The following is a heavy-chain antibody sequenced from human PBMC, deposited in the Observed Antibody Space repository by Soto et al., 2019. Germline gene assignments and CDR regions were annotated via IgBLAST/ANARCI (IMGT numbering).Heavy chain of an antibody. CDR2: IYYSGST. CDR1: GGSVSSGSYY. CDR3: ARADSSSSGYYYYGMDV. Sequence: SETLSLTCTVSGGSVSSGSYYWSWIRQPPGKGLEWIGYIYYSGSTNYNPSLKSRVTISVDTSKNQFSLKLSSVTAADTAVYYCARADSSSSGYYYYGMDVWGQGTTVTVSS. D-gene: IGHD6-6*01. V-gene: IGHV4-61*01. J-gene: IGHJ6*02.